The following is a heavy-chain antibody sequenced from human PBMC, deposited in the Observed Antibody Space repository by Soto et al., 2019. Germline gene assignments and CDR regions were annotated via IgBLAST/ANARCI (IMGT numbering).Heavy chain of an antibody. CDR3: AKEPVGPDWYFDL. CDR1: GFTFRSYA. CDR2: ISGSGSST. J-gene: IGHJ2*01. Sequence: DVQLLESGGGLVQPGGSLRLSCAASGFTFRSYAMSWVRQAPGKWLEWVSGISGSGSSTHYADSVKGRFTVSRDNSKNTLYMQMNSLRAEDTAVYNCAKEPVGPDWYFDLWGRGTLVTVSS. V-gene: IGHV3-23*01.